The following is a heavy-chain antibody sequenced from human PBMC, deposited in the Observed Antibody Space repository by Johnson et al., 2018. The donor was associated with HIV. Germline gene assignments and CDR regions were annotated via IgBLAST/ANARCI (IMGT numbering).Heavy chain of an antibody. CDR2: ISYDGRNK. V-gene: IGHV3-30*18. D-gene: IGHD3-16*01. Sequence: QVQVVESGGGVVQPGRSLRLSCAASGFTFSSYGMHWVRQAPGKGLEWVASISYDGRNKYNADSVRGRITISRDNSKNRLLLHMNSLRAEDTAVYYCAKCIWGSSLIDAFDIWGQGTMVTVSS. CDR1: GFTFSSYG. CDR3: AKCIWGSSLIDAFDI. J-gene: IGHJ3*02.